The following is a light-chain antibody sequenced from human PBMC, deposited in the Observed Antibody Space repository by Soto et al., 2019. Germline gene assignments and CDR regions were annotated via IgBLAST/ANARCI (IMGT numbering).Light chain of an antibody. CDR3: MQVRQPPYN. CDR1: QSLLHSNGYNY. J-gene: IGKJ2*01. Sequence: DIVMTQSPLSLPVTPGEPASISCRSSQSLLHSNGYNYLDWYLQKPGQSPQVLIYLGSNRASGIPDRFSGSGSGTDFSLKISRVEAEDVGVYYCMQVRQPPYNFGQGNKLEIK. V-gene: IGKV2-28*01. CDR2: LGS.